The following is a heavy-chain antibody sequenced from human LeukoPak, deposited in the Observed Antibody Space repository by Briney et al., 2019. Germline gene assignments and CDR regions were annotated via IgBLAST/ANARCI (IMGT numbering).Heavy chain of an antibody. Sequence: PGGSLRLSCAASGFTFSSSWMTWVRQAPGKGLEWVAVIRPDGSEAAYVDSVIGRFTISRDNAKNSLFLQMISLRVEDMAVYYCTRDRAYKTFDYWGQGALVTVSS. D-gene: IGHD3-16*01. J-gene: IGHJ4*02. CDR3: TRDRAYKTFDY. V-gene: IGHV3-7*04. CDR1: GFTFSSSW. CDR2: IRPDGSEA.